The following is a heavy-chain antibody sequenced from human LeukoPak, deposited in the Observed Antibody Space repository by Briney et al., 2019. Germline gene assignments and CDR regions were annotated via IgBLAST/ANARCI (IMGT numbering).Heavy chain of an antibody. CDR2: IYYTGTT. V-gene: IGHV4-39*01. CDR3: ARGDYFDY. J-gene: IGHJ4*02. Sequence: SETLSLTCTVSGDSISNSNYFWDWIRQPPGKGLEWIGTIYYTGTTYYNPSLKSRVTISVDTSKNQFSLKLTSLTAADTAVYYCARGDYFDYWGQGTLVTVSS. D-gene: IGHD3-16*01. CDR1: GDSISNSNYF.